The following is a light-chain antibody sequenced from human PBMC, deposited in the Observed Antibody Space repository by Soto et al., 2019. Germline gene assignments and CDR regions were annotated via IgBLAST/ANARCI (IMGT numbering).Light chain of an antibody. J-gene: IGKJ1*01. V-gene: IGKV1-5*03. CDR1: QTISSW. CDR2: KAS. Sequence: DIQITQSPSTLSGYVADRDTISVLASQTISSWLAWYQQKPGKAPKLLIYKASTLKSGVPSRFSGSGSGTDFTLTISRLEPEDFAVYYCQQYGSSPPWTCGQGTKGDIK. CDR3: QQYGSSPPWT.